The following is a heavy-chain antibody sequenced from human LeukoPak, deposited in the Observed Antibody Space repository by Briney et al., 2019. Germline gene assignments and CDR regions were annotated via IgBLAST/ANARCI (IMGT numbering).Heavy chain of an antibody. CDR2: IWYDGSNK. Sequence: GRSLRLSCAASGFTFSSYGMHWVRQAPGKGLEWVAVIWYDGSNKYYADSVKGRFTISRDNSKNTLYLQMNSLRAEDTAVYYCARGYDYVWGSYPRDWFDPWGQGTLVTVSS. V-gene: IGHV3-33*01. CDR1: GFTFSSYG. J-gene: IGHJ5*02. CDR3: ARGYDYVWGSYPRDWFDP. D-gene: IGHD3-16*02.